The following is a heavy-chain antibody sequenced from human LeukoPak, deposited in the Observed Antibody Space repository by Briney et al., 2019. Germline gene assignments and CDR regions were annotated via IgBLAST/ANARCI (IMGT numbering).Heavy chain of an antibody. V-gene: IGHV3-7*01. D-gene: IGHD6-19*01. CDR1: GFTFSSYW. CDR2: IKQDGSEK. CDR3: ASSIAVVTADY. J-gene: IGHJ4*02. Sequence: GGSLRLSCAASGFTFSSYWMSWVRQAPGKGLEWVANIKQDGSEKYYVDSVKGRFTISRDNAKNSLYLQMNSLRAEDTAVYYCASSIAVVTADYWGQGTLVTVSS.